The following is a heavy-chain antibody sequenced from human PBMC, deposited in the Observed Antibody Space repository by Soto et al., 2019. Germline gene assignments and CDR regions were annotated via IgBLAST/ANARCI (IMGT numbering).Heavy chain of an antibody. D-gene: IGHD1-1*01. CDR1: GGSISSGGYY. Sequence: QVQLQESGPGLVKPSQTLSLTCTVSGGSISSGGYYWSWIRQHPGKGLEWIGYIYYSGSTYYNPSLKSRVTIAVDTSKNQFSQKLSSVTAADTAVYYCARALPGLVQANDAFDIWGQGTMVTVSS. CDR3: ARALPGLVQANDAFDI. J-gene: IGHJ3*02. V-gene: IGHV4-31*03. CDR2: IYYSGST.